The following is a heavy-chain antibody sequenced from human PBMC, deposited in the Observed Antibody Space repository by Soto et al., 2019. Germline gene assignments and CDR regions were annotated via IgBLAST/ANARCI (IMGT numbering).Heavy chain of an antibody. Sequence: GGSLRLSCAASGFTFSSYAMHWVRQAPGKGLEWVAVISYDGSNKYYADSVKGRFTISRDNSKNTLYLQMNSLRAEDTAVYYCARGSGWWITYYYYGMDVWGQGTTVTVSS. D-gene: IGHD6-19*01. CDR1: GFTFSSYA. CDR2: ISYDGSNK. V-gene: IGHV3-30-3*01. J-gene: IGHJ6*02. CDR3: ARGSGWWITYYYYGMDV.